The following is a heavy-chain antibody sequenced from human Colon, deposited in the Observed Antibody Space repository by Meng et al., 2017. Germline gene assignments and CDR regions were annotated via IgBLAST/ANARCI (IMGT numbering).Heavy chain of an antibody. CDR2: IYWDGDK. D-gene: IGHD3-3*01. CDR1: NFSLASSGVG. CDR3: ARTMSGAEYFQE. V-gene: IGHV2-5*02. J-gene: IGHJ1*01. Sequence: QITLKESGPTMVKPTQTFTNFSLASSGVGLGWIRQPRGKALEWLAHIYWDGDKRYSPSLKRRLSISKDTSKNQVVLTMTDMDPVDTATYYCARTMSGAEYFQEWGQGTLVTVSS.